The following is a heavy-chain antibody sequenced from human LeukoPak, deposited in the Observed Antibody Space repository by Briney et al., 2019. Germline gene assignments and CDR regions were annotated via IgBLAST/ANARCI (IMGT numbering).Heavy chain of an antibody. Sequence: GGSLSLSCVASGLTFNSHSMSWVRQAPGMGLEWVSVVSTNGDVTFYADSVKGRFTISRDNSKNTLFLQMDSLRGEDTAVYYCAKDFRIGYSAHFDYWGQGALVTVSS. CDR1: GLTFNSHS. D-gene: IGHD2-21*01. CDR3: AKDFRIGYSAHFDY. J-gene: IGHJ4*02. V-gene: IGHV3-23*01. CDR2: VSTNGDVT.